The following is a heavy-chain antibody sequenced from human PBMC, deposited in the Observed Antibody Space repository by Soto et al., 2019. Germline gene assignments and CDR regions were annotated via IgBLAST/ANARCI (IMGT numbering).Heavy chain of an antibody. CDR2: IIPIFGTA. D-gene: IGHD3-3*01. V-gene: IGHV1-69*01. Sequence: QVQLVQSGAEVKKPGSSVKVSCKASGGTFSSYAISWVRQAPGQGLEWMGGIIPIFGTANYAQKFQGRVTITAEESTSTAYMELSSLRSEDTAVYYCAGGYYDFWSGYPSESFDYWGQGTLVTVSS. CDR1: GGTFSSYA. J-gene: IGHJ4*02. CDR3: AGGYYDFWSGYPSESFDY.